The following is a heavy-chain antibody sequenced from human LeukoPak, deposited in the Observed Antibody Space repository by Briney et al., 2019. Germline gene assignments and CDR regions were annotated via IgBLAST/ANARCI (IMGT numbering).Heavy chain of an antibody. J-gene: IGHJ4*02. D-gene: IGHD1-26*01. CDR3: AKDLDDSGSYYDLFDY. CDR1: GFTFSSYA. CDR2: ISGSGGST. V-gene: IGHV3-23*01. Sequence: GGSLRLSCAASGFTFSSYAMSWVRQAPGKGLEWVSAISGSGGSTYYADSVKGRFTISRDNSKNTLYLQMNSLRAEDTAVYYCAKDLDDSGSYYDLFDYWGQGTLVTVSS.